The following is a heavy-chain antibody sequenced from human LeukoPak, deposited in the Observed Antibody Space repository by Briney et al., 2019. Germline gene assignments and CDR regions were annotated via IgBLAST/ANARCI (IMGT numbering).Heavy chain of an antibody. V-gene: IGHV3-48*04. J-gene: IGHJ6*03. CDR3: ARDAGLRHYMDV. D-gene: IGHD4-17*01. Sequence: GGSLRLSRAASGFTFSSYSMNWVRQAPGKGLEWVSYISSSSSTIYYADSVKGRFTISRDNAKNSLYLQMNSLRAEDTAVYYCARDAGLRHYMDVWGKGTTVTVSS. CDR1: GFTFSSYS. CDR2: ISSSSSTI.